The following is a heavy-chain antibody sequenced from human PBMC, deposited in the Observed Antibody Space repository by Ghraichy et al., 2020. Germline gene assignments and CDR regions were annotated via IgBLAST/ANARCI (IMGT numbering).Heavy chain of an antibody. Sequence: GESLNISCAATGFSFSNYAMHWVRQAPGKGLEWVSAISASGGSTYYAESVRGRFTISRDNSKNTLFLQMNSLRAEDTALFYCAKDRRGVTYFNYGMDVWGQGTTVTVSS. J-gene: IGHJ6*02. D-gene: IGHD3-10*01. V-gene: IGHV3-23*01. CDR2: ISASGGST. CDR3: AKDRRGVTYFNYGMDV. CDR1: GFSFSNYA.